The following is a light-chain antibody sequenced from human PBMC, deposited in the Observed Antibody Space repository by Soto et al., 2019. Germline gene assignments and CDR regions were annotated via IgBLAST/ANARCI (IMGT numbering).Light chain of an antibody. CDR1: TSNIGRNT. J-gene: IGLJ3*02. CDR3: ATWDDSLDGPV. Sequence: QSAPTQPPSASGTPGQRVTISCSGSTSNIGRNTVNWYQQLPGTAPKLLINVDDQRPSGVPDRFSGSKSGTSASLAISGLQSEDEADYYCATWDDSLDGPVFGGGTKVTVL. V-gene: IGLV1-44*01. CDR2: VDD.